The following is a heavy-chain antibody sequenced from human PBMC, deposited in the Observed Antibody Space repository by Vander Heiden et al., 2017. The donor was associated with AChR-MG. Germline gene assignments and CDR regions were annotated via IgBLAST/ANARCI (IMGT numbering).Heavy chain of an antibody. Sequence: EVQLVESGGGLVQPGGSLRLPCAASGFPFSSDSMGWGRQAPGRGLEVVANIKQDGREKYYVDAVKGRFTISRDNAKNSLYLQRNSLRAEDTAVYYCARDLTHYYGSGSEGPSFDYWGQGTLVTVSS. V-gene: IGHV3-7*01. D-gene: IGHD3-10*01. CDR3: ARDLTHYYGSGSEGPSFDY. J-gene: IGHJ4*02. CDR2: IKQDGREK. CDR1: GFPFSSDS.